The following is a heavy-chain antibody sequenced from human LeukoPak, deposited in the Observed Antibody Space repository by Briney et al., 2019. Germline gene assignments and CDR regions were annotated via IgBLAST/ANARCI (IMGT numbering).Heavy chain of an antibody. V-gene: IGHV4-59*01. J-gene: IGHJ5*02. D-gene: IGHD3-9*01. CDR3: ARDTTYYDILTGAYNWFDP. CDR2: IYYSGST. Sequence: PSETLSLTCTVSGGSISSYYWSWIRQPPGKGLEWIGYIYYSGSTNYNPSLKSRVTISVDTSKNQFSLKLSSVTAADTAVYYCARDTTYYDILTGAYNWFDPWGQGTLVTVSS. CDR1: GGSISSYY.